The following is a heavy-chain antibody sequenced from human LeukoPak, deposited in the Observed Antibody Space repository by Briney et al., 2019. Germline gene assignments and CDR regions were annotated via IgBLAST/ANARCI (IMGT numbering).Heavy chain of an antibody. CDR3: AKDAAVPATYYFDY. CDR2: IRYDGSNK. J-gene: IGHJ4*02. V-gene: IGHV3-30*02. CDR1: GFTFSSYG. D-gene: IGHD2-2*01. Sequence: GGSLRLSCAASGFTFSSYGMHWVRQAPGKGLEWVAFIRYDGSNKYYADSVKGRFTISRDNSKNTLYLQMNSLRAEDTAVYYCAKDAAVPATYYFDYWGQGTLVTVSS.